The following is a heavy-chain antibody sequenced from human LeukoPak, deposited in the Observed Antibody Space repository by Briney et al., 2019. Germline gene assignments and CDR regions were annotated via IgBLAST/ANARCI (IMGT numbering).Heavy chain of an antibody. CDR2: ISGSGGST. J-gene: IGHJ4*02. CDR3: ARIHYYGSGSPGY. V-gene: IGHV3-23*01. Sequence: RTGGSLRLSCAASGFTFSSYAMSWVRQAPGKGLEWVSAISGSGGSTYYADSVKGRFTISRDNSKNTLYLQMNSLRAEDTAVYYCARIHYYGSGSPGYWGQGTLVTVSS. D-gene: IGHD3-10*01. CDR1: GFTFSSYA.